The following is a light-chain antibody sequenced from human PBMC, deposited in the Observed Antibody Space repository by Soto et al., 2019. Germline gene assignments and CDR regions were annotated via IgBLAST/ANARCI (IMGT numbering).Light chain of an antibody. CDR1: QSVSSY. J-gene: IGKJ1*01. CDR3: QQRSNWPKT. Sequence: ETVLTQSPATLSLSPGERATLSCRASQSVSSYLAWYQQKPGQAPRLLIYDASNRATGIPDRFSGSGSGTDFPLNISSLEPEDFAVYYCQQRSNWPKTFGQGTKVEIK. CDR2: DAS. V-gene: IGKV3-11*01.